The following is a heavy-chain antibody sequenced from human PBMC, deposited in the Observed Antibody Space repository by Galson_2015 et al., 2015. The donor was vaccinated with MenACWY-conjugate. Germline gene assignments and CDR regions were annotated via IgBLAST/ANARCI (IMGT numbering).Heavy chain of an antibody. V-gene: IGHV1-69*13. D-gene: IGHD1-26*01. CDR1: GYTFTSYA. CDR2: IIPIFGTA. J-gene: IGHJ3*02. Sequence: SVKVSCKASGYTFTSYAMHWVRQAPGQGLEWMGGIIPIFGTANYAQKFQGRVTITADESTSTAYMELSSLRSEDTAVYYCARFLVGATPRGAFDIWGQGTTVTVSS. CDR3: ARFLVGATPRGAFDI.